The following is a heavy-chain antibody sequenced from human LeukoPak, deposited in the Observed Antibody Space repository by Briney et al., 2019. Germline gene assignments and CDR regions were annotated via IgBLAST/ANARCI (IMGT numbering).Heavy chain of an antibody. D-gene: IGHD3-22*01. CDR3: ARGGTHYDSSGYSFDY. CDR1: GYTFTSYY. J-gene: IGHJ4*02. Sequence: ASVKVSCKASGYTFTSYYMHWVRQAAGQGLEWMGIINPSGGSTSYAQKFQGRVTMTRDTSTSTVYMELSSLRSEDTAVYYCARGGTHYDSSGYSFDYWGQGTLVTVSP. CDR2: INPSGGST. V-gene: IGHV1-46*01.